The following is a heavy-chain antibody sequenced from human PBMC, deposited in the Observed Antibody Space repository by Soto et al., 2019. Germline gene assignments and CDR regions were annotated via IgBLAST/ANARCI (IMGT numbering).Heavy chain of an antibody. D-gene: IGHD4-17*01. J-gene: IGHJ6*01. Sequence: QVQLVESGGGVVQPGRSVRLSCVVSGFTFSSYGMHWVRQAPGKGLEWVADIWYDGSGQRYADSVQGRFTISRDNSKSTLYLQMNSLRVEDTAVYYCAKDQVSREYYGQALHVWGPGTTVTVS. CDR3: AKDQVSREYYGQALHV. CDR2: IWYDGSGQ. V-gene: IGHV3-33*03. CDR1: GFTFSSYG.